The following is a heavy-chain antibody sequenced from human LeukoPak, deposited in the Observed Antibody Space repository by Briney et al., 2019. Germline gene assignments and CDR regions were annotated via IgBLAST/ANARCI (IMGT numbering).Heavy chain of an antibody. CDR2: IYSGGST. CDR1: GFTVSSNY. J-gene: IGHJ4*02. D-gene: IGHD1-26*01. V-gene: IGHV3-53*01. CDR3: ARDLWWEPPQLGGNY. Sequence: GGSLRLSCAASGFTVSSNYMSWVRQAPGKGLEWVSVIYSGGSTYYADSVKGRFTISRDNSKNTLYLQMNSLRAEDTAVYYCARDLWWEPPQLGGNYWGQGTLVTVSS.